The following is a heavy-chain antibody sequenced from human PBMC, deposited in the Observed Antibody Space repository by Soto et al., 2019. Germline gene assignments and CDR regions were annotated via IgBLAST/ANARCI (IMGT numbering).Heavy chain of an antibody. J-gene: IGHJ3*01. CDR2: ISSTSSNI. D-gene: IGHD1-1*01. CDR1: GFSFSTSI. Sequence: EVLLVESGGGLVKPGGSLRLSCVASGFSFSTSIMHWVRQAPGKGLGWIATISSTSSNIYYAGSVKGRFSISRDNPKNSLFLQMNSLRADDMAVYYCARGIASTSLVTFDVWGQGTMVTVS. CDR3: ARGIASTSLVTFDV. V-gene: IGHV3-21*02.